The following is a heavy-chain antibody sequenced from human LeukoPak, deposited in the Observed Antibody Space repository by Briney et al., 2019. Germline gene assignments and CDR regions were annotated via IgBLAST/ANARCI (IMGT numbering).Heavy chain of an antibody. CDR1: GFTFDDYG. V-gene: IGHV3-20*04. Sequence: GSLRLSCAASGFTFDDYGMSWVRQAPGKGLEWVSGINWNGGSTGYADSVKGRFTISRDNAKNSLYLQMNSLRAEDTAVYYCAKDPSIFGVVIIRNYMDVWGKGTTVTVSS. D-gene: IGHD3-3*01. CDR2: INWNGGST. CDR3: AKDPSIFGVVIIRNYMDV. J-gene: IGHJ6*03.